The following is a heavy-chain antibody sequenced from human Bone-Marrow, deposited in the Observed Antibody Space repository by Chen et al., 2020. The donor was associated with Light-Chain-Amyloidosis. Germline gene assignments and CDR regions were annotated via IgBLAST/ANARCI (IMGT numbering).Heavy chain of an antibody. CDR3: ARQGYYDISGYSDY. CDR2: IDLSAFDP. CDR1: GNIFSSYW. V-gene: IGHV5-10-1*03. D-gene: IGHD3-22*01. Sequence: EVQLVQSGAEVKKPGESLRISCTGSGNIFSSYWISWVRQMPGKGLEWMGRIDLSAFDPNYSPSFQGHVTISVDKSINTAHLQWSRLEASDTAIYYCARQGYYDISGYSDYWGQGTLVTVSS. J-gene: IGHJ4*02.